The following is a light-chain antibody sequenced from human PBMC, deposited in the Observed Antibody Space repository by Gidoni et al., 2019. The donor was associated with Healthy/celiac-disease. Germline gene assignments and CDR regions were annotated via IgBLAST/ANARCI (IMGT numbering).Light chain of an antibody. J-gene: IGKJ5*01. Sequence: EIVLTQSPATLSLSPGERATLSCRASQSVSSSYLAWYQQKPGQAPRLLIYGASSRATGIPDRFSGSGSGTDFTLPISRLEPEDCAVYYCQQYGSSPPITFGQGTRLEIK. CDR2: GAS. V-gene: IGKV3-20*01. CDR3: QQYGSSPPIT. CDR1: QSVSSSY.